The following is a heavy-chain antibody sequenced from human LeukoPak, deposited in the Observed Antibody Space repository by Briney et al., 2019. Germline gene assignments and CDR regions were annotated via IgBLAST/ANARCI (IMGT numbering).Heavy chain of an antibody. CDR1: GYTFTGYY. J-gene: IGHJ4*02. D-gene: IGHD1-7*01. V-gene: IGHV1-2*02. CDR3: ARGRSVTVPETTKLFDQ. CDR2: INPNSGGT. Sequence: ASVKVSCKGSGYTFTGYYLHWVRQAPGQGLEGMAWINPNSGGTSYAQKFRGRVTMARDTSISTAYMELSRLRSDDTAVYYCARGRSVTVPETTKLFDQWGQGTLVTVSS.